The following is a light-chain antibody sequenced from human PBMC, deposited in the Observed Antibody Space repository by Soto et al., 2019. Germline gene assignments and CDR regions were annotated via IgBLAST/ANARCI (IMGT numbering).Light chain of an antibody. CDR2: DES. V-gene: IGKV3-20*01. Sequence: EIVLTQSPGTLSLSPGERATLSCRASQSVRTNSLAWYQQKCGQAPRLLIYDESTRATGIPDRFSGSGSGTDFTLTISRLEPEDFAVYYCQHYRDSSTFGQGTKVDIK. CDR3: QHYRDSST. CDR1: QSVRTNS. J-gene: IGKJ1*01.